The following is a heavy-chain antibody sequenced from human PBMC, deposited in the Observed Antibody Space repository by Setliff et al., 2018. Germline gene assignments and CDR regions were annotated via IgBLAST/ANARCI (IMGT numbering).Heavy chain of an antibody. J-gene: IGHJ4*02. V-gene: IGHV1-18*01. CDR1: GYTFASYG. Sequence: ASVKVSCKASGYTFASYGISWVRQAPGQGLEWMGWISAYNDNTNYAQKLQGRVTMTTDTSTSTAYMELRSLRSDDTAVYYCARVLVGYDFWSGYYQTMPHFDYWGQGTLVTVSS. CDR3: ARVLVGYDFWSGYYQTMPHFDY. D-gene: IGHD3-3*01. CDR2: ISAYNDNT.